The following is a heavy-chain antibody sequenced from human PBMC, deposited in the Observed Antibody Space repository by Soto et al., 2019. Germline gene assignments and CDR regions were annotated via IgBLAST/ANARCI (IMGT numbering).Heavy chain of an antibody. CDR1: GGTLRRHA. CDR2: IIPIFGST. CDR3: AGSVEIPYYHGMYV. Sequence: QVQLVQSGAEVKKPGSSVSVSCKASGGTLRRHALNLVRQATGHGLEWMGCIIPIFGSTNYAQKFQGRVTITAEESSITADMEVSSMISEDTAVDYCAGSVEIPYYHGMYVWGQGTTVTVSS. V-gene: IGHV1-69*01. D-gene: IGHD2-2*01. J-gene: IGHJ6*02.